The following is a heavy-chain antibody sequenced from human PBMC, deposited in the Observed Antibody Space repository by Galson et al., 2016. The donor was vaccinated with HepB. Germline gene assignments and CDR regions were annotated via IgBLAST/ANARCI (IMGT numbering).Heavy chain of an antibody. Sequence: SVKVSCKASGYTLTSYGISWVRQAPGQGLEWMGWISGYNGNTNYAQKFRGRVTMTRDTSTSTAYMELRSLRSDDTAVYYCARDTNGLNDSWTGRHMDIWGKGTTVTVSS. J-gene: IGHJ6*03. CDR1: GYTLTSYG. D-gene: IGHD3/OR15-3a*01. V-gene: IGHV1-18*04. CDR2: ISGYNGNT. CDR3: ARDTNGLNDSWTGRHMDI.